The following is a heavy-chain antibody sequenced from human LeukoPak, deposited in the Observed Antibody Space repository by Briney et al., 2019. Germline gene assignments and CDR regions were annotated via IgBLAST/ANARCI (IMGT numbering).Heavy chain of an antibody. D-gene: IGHD2-2*01. CDR2: IYYSGST. Sequence: EPSETLFLTCTVSGGSISSYYWSWIRQPPGKGLEWIGYIYYSGSTNYNPSLKSRVTISVDTSKNQFSLKLSSVTAADTAVYYCARQVVLGSHYYGMDVWGQGTTVTVSS. CDR3: ARQVVLGSHYYGMDV. V-gene: IGHV4-59*08. CDR1: GGSISSYY. J-gene: IGHJ6*02.